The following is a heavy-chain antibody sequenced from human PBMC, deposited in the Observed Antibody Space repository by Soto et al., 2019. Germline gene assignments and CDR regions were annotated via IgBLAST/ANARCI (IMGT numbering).Heavy chain of an antibody. Sequence: GSLRLSCAASGFAVISNFVNLFRQAPVKWLEWVSVIYSGGNTYYADSVKGRFTISRDNSKNTVYLQMNSLRAEDTALYYCARGTDNAKIRFDPRGQGTLVTVSS. D-gene: IGHD1-1*01. CDR3: ARGTDNAKIRFDP. J-gene: IGHJ5*02. V-gene: IGHV3-53*01. CDR1: GFAVISNF. CDR2: IYSGGNT.